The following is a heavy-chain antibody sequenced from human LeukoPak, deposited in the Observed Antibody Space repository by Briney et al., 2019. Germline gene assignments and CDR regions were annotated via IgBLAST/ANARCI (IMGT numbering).Heavy chain of an antibody. CDR3: ARGHLGLNY. CDR1: GLTFSSFW. D-gene: IGHD3-16*01. CDR2: IKQNGRDT. V-gene: IGHV3-7*01. Sequence: GGSLRHSCAVSGLTFSSFWMSWVRQAPGKGPEWVASIKQNGRDTYYMNSVKGRFTISRDNAENSLHLQMSSLRADDTAVYYCARGHLGLNYWGQGTLVTVSS. J-gene: IGHJ4*02.